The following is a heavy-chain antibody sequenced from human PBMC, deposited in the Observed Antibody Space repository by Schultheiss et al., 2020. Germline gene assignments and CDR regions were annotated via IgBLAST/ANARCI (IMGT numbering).Heavy chain of an antibody. D-gene: IGHD6-19*01. Sequence: SETLSLTCTVSGGSISSGGYYWSWIRQHPGKGLEWIGYIYYSGSTYYNPSLKSRVTISVDTSKNQFSLKLSSVTAADTAVYYCARRVGSGWTRRNWFDPWGQGTLVTVS. J-gene: IGHJ5*02. CDR1: GGSISSGGYY. CDR3: ARRVGSGWTRRNWFDP. V-gene: IGHV4-31*03. CDR2: IYYSGST.